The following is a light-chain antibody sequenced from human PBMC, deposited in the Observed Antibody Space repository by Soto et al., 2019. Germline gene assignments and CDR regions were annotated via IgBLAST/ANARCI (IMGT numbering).Light chain of an antibody. CDR3: HQYNQWPRT. J-gene: IGKJ1*01. CDR1: QTVSTN. Sequence: NVLTQSPGSLSLTPGERATLSCRAGQTVSTNYLAWYQHKPGQAPRLVIYGASTRATGIPARFSGGGSGTDFTLVISSLQSEDFALYYCHQYNQWPRTFGQGTKVDIK. V-gene: IGKV3-15*01. CDR2: GAS.